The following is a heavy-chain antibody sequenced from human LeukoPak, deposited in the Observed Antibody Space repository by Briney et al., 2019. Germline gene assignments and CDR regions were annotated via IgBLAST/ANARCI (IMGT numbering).Heavy chain of an antibody. CDR2: IYYSGST. CDR3: ARALFRRPYDFWN. CDR1: GGSISSYY. J-gene: IGHJ4*02. D-gene: IGHD3-3*01. Sequence: PSETLSLTCTVSGGSISSYYWSWIRQPPGKGLEWIGYIYYSGSTNYNPSLKGRVTISVDTSKNQFSLKLSSVTAADTAVYYCARALFRRPYDFWNGGQGTLVTVSS. V-gene: IGHV4-59*01.